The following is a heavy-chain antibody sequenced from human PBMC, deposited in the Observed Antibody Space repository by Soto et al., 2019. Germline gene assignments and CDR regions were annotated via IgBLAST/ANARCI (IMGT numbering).Heavy chain of an antibody. CDR1: GYTFTGYY. CDR2: INPNSGGT. Sequence: ASVKVSCKASGYTFTGYYMHWVRQAPGQGLEWMGWINPNSGGTNYAQKFQGWVTMTRDTSISTAYMELSRLRSDDTAVYYCARWRYSYDSSGDLRTDYYGMDVWGQGTTVTVSS. J-gene: IGHJ6*02. D-gene: IGHD3-22*01. CDR3: ARWRYSYDSSGDLRTDYYGMDV. V-gene: IGHV1-2*04.